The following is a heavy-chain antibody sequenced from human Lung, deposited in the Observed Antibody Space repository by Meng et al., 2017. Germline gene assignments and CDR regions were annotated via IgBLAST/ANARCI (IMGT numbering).Heavy chain of an antibody. CDR3: VRGGQDQAYYDFWSGPFDP. V-gene: IGHV4-4*02. D-gene: IGHD3-3*01. J-gene: IGHJ5*02. Sequence: QVQFQESGPGLVQPSVPLLFPCACFGGSISSRNWWSWVRQSPGKGLEWIGEIYHSGRTNYNPSLESRVTISLDKSQNHFSLKVKSVTAADTAVYYCVRGGQDQAYYDFWSGPFDPWGQGTLVTVSS. CDR1: GGSISSRNW. CDR2: IYHSGRT.